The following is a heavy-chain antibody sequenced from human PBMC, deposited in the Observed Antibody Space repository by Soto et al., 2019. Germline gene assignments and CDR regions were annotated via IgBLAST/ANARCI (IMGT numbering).Heavy chain of an antibody. CDR3: ARHDRDIVVVPAAMPANYFHH. CDR1: GFTFSSYG. D-gene: IGHD2-2*01. CDR2: ISYDGSNK. Sequence: GGSLRLSCAASGFTFSSYGMHWVRQAPGKGLEWVAVISYDGSNKYYADSVKGRFTISRDNSKNTLYLQMNSLRAEDTAVYYCARHDRDIVVVPAAMPANYFHHWGQGTLVTVSS. J-gene: IGHJ1*01. V-gene: IGHV3-30*03.